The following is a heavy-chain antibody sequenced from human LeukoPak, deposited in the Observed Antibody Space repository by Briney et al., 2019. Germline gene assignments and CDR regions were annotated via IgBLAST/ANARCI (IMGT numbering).Heavy chain of an antibody. CDR3: ARGDHHNWNACRY. J-gene: IGHJ4*02. CDR1: RFTFNRYW. V-gene: IGHV3-74*01. D-gene: IGHD1-1*01. CDR2: VNGDGSDT. Sequence: GWSLRLSCPSSRFTFNRYWLHWLGQPPGKGLVWVSRVNGDGSDTIYADSVEGRFTIYRDNAKNTLYLQMNSLRAEDTAVYYCARGDHHNWNACRYWGQGTLVTVSS.